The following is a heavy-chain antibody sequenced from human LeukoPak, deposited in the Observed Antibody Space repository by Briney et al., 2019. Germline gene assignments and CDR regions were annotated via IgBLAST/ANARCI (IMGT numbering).Heavy chain of an antibody. V-gene: IGHV2-5*02. CDR3: AHSYRYYYDHSGRSGYYYFDY. Sequence: SPTLEHPIQTLTLTCIYSGIPLSTHGLTHLCIRQPPRKALEWLAVTYLDDDNHYRSSLQSRLTITKRTTKIQVVLTMTNMHPVDTATYYCAHSYRYYYDHSGRSGYYYFDYWGQGTLVTASS. J-gene: IGHJ4*02. CDR1: GIPLSTHGLT. CDR2: TYLDDDN. D-gene: IGHD3-22*01.